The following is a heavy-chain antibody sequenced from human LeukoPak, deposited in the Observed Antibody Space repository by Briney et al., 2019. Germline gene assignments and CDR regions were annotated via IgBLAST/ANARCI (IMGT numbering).Heavy chain of an antibody. Sequence: GGSLRLSCAASGFTFSSYVIYWVRQAPGKGLEWVAVISDDGSSKYYADSVKGRFTISRDNSKNTLYLQLSSLRADDTAVYYCAKCSRVDWLPIDYWGRGTLVTVSS. D-gene: IGHD3-9*01. V-gene: IGHV3-30*18. CDR3: AKCSRVDWLPIDY. J-gene: IGHJ4*02. CDR1: GFTFSSYV. CDR2: ISDDGSSK.